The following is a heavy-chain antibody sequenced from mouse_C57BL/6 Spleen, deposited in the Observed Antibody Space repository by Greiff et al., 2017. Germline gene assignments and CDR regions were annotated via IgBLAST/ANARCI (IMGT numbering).Heavy chain of an antibody. V-gene: IGHV1-26*01. Sequence: VQLQQSGPELVKPGASVKISCKASGYTFTDYYMNWVKQSHGKSLEWIGDINPNNGGTSYNQKFKGKATLTVDKSSSTAYMELRSLTSEDSAVYYCARGSPFDDWGQGTTLTVSS. CDR1: GYTFTDYY. CDR2: INPNNGGT. J-gene: IGHJ2*01. CDR3: ARGSPFDD.